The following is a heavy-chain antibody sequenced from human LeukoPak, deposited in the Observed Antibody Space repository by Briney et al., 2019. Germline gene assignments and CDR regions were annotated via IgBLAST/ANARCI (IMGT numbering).Heavy chain of an antibody. Sequence: GGSLRLSCAASGFTFSSYSMNWVRQAPGKGLEWVSSISSSSSYIYYADPVKGRFTISRDNAKNSLYLQMNSLRAEDTAVYYCARVAPANYGDSLDYWGQGTLVTVSS. CDR1: GFTFSSYS. CDR2: ISSSSSYI. J-gene: IGHJ4*02. D-gene: IGHD4-17*01. V-gene: IGHV3-21*01. CDR3: ARVAPANYGDSLDY.